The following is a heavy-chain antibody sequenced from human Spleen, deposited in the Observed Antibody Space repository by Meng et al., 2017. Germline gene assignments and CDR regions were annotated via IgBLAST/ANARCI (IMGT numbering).Heavy chain of an antibody. J-gene: IGHJ4*02. V-gene: IGHV1-3*04. CDR2: INTGNGST. CDR3: ATNAFDY. CDR1: GYIFTNYP. Sequence: QVHLVQSGADAKKPGASVKVSCKTSGYIFTNYPMHWVRQAPGQGLEWMGWINTGNGSTKYSHKFQGRVTITRDTSASTVYMELSRLTSADTAVYYCATNAFDYWGQGTLVTVSS. D-gene: IGHD2-8*01.